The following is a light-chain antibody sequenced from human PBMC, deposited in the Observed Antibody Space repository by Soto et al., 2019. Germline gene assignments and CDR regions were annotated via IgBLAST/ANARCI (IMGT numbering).Light chain of an antibody. V-gene: IGKV3-15*01. CDR3: QQYNNWST. CDR1: QSVSSY. Sequence: EIVLTQSPATLSLSPGERATLSCRASQSVSSYLAWYQQKPGQAPRLLIYGASTRATGIPARFSGSGSGTEFTLTISSLQSEDFAVYYCQQYNNWSTFGGGTKVDIK. CDR2: GAS. J-gene: IGKJ4*01.